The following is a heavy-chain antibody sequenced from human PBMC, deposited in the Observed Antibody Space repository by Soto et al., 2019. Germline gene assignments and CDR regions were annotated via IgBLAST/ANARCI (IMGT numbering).Heavy chain of an antibody. J-gene: IGHJ4*02. CDR3: ARRWWGVHLDF. CDR2: IYYSGST. D-gene: IGHD1-1*01. Sequence: TLSLTCTVSGCSISSGGYFWSWFRQHPGKGLEWIGYIYYSGSTYYNPSLKSRVTISVDTSKNQFSLKLSSVTAADTAVYYCARRWWGVHLDFWGQGSLVTV. CDR1: GCSISSGGYF. V-gene: IGHV4-31*03.